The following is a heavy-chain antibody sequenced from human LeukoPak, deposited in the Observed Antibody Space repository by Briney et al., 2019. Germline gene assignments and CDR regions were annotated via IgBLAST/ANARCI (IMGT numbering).Heavy chain of an antibody. CDR2: IYYSGST. V-gene: IGHV4-30-4*08. Sequence: PSETLSLTCTVSGGSISSSSYYWGWIRQPPGKGLEWIGYIYYSGSTYYNPSLKSRVTISVDTSKNQFSLKLSSVTAADTAVYYCARVVTMISGAPADAFDIWGQGTMVTVSS. D-gene: IGHD3-22*01. CDR1: GGSISSSSYY. CDR3: ARVVTMISGAPADAFDI. J-gene: IGHJ3*02.